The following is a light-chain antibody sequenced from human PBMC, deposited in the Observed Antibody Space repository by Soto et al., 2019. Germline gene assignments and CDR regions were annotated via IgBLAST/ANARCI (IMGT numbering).Light chain of an antibody. CDR3: QVWDSRSDHYV. V-gene: IGLV3-21*04. CDR1: NIGSRS. CDR2: FDS. Sequence: SYELTQPPSESVAPGKTARITCGGSNIGSRSVHWYQQKPGQAPLLVIYFDSDRPSGIPERFSGSSSGNTATLTISRVEAGDEADYYCQVWDSRSDHYVFGPGTKVTVL. J-gene: IGLJ1*01.